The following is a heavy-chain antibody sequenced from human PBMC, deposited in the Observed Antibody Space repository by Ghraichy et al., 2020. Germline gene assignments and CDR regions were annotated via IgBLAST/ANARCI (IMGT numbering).Heavy chain of an antibody. Sequence: SCAASGFTFSSFAMSWVRQAPGKGLEWVSSSSGGGTYTYYADSVKGRFTISRDNSKNTLYLQMNNLRAEDTAVYYCAKGTSGGIYGGSFDCWGQGTLVTVSS. CDR3: AKGTSGGIYGGSFDC. CDR2: SSGGGTYT. J-gene: IGHJ4*02. CDR1: GFTFSSFA. D-gene: IGHD4-23*01. V-gene: IGHV3-23*01.